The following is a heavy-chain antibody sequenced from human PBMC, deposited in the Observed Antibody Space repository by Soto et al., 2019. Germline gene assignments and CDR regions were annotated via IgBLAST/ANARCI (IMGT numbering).Heavy chain of an antibody. Sequence: QVELVQSGAEVKKPGSSVKVSCQASEDTFRNYAISWVRQAPGQGLECMGGIIPIFGTANYAQKFDGRVTITADTSANMVYLELSSLRSEDTAVYYCASTKYDSSDYYYWYLGLWCRVKLVTVSS. D-gene: IGHD3-22*01. J-gene: IGHJ2*01. V-gene: IGHV1-69*06. CDR2: IIPIFGTA. CDR1: EDTFRNYA. CDR3: ASTKYDSSDYYYWYLGL.